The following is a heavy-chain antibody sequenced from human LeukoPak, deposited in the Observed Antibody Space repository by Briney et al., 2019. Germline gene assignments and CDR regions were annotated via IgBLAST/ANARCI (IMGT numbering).Heavy chain of an antibody. CDR3: ARNSEWELLEFDY. CDR1: GGSISSYY. CDR2: IYYSGST. V-gene: IGHV4-59*01. Sequence: SETLSLTCTVSGGSISSYYWNWIRQPPGKGLEWIGYIYYSGSTNYNPSLKSRVTISVDTSKNQFSLKLSSVTAADTAVYYCARNSEWELLEFDYWGQGTLVTVSS. D-gene: IGHD1-26*01. J-gene: IGHJ4*02.